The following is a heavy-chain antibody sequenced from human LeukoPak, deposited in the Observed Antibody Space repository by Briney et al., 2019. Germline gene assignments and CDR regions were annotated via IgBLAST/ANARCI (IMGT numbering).Heavy chain of an antibody. J-gene: IGHJ4*02. Sequence: GESLKISCKGSGYSFTSYWIGWVRQMPGKGLEWMGIIYPDDSDTRYSPSFQGQVTISADKSANTAYLQRSRLKASDTAMYYCARQVRATRVFDYWGQGTLVTVSS. D-gene: IGHD1-26*01. CDR3: ARQVRATRVFDY. CDR2: IYPDDSDT. CDR1: GYSFTSYW. V-gene: IGHV5-51*01.